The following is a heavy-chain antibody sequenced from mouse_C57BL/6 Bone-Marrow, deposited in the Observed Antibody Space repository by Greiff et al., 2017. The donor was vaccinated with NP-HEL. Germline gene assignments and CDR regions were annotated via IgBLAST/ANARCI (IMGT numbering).Heavy chain of an antibody. CDR3: ARGSSYYGSSPYAMDY. V-gene: IGHV1-55*01. J-gene: IGHJ4*01. Sequence: QVQLQQPGAELVKPGASVKMSCKASGYTFTSYWITWVKQRPGQGLEWIGDIYPGSGSTNYNEKFKSKATLTVDTSSSTAYMQLSSLTSEDSAVYYCARGSSYYGSSPYAMDYWGQGTSVTVSS. CDR2: IYPGSGST. CDR1: GYTFTSYW. D-gene: IGHD1-1*01.